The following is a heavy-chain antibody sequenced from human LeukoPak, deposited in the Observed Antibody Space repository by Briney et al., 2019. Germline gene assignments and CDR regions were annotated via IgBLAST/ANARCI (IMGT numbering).Heavy chain of an antibody. D-gene: IGHD3-22*01. CDR2: ISGSGGST. CDR3: AKLESYYYDSSGSGYNWFDP. CDR1: GFTVSSNY. J-gene: IGHJ5*02. V-gene: IGHV3-23*01. Sequence: GGSLRLSCAASGFTVSSNYMSWVRQAPGKGLEWVSAISGSGGSTYYADSVKGRFTISRDNSKNTLYLQMNSLRAEDTAVYYCAKLESYYYDSSGSGYNWFDPWGQGTLVTVSS.